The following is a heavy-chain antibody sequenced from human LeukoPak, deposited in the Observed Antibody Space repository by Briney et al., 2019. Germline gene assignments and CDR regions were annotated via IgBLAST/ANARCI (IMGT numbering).Heavy chain of an antibody. CDR1: GPTFSSYG. Sequence: GGSLRLSCAASGPTFSSYGMHWVRQAPGKGLEWVAVISYDGSNKYYADSVKGRFTISRDNSKNTLYLQMNSLRAEDTAVYYCAKNGYCSGGSCYDYYYGMDVWGQGTTVTVSS. CDR2: ISYDGSNK. CDR3: AKNGYCSGGSCYDYYYGMDV. J-gene: IGHJ6*02. D-gene: IGHD2-15*01. V-gene: IGHV3-30*18.